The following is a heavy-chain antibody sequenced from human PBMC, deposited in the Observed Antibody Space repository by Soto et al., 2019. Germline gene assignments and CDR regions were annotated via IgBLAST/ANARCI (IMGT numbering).Heavy chain of an antibody. CDR1: GFTFSRYW. D-gene: IGHD6-19*01. CDR2: LNSDGSST. CDR3: AREGLGLVQWSPPRDFDY. J-gene: IGHJ4*02. V-gene: IGHV3-74*01. Sequence: EVQLVESGGGLVQPGGSLRLSCAASGFTFSRYWMNWVRQAPGKGLVWVSRLNSDGSSTSYADSVKGRFTISRDTAKNTRYRQMNRLGAEDTAVYYCAREGLGLVQWSPPRDFDYWGQGTLVTVSS.